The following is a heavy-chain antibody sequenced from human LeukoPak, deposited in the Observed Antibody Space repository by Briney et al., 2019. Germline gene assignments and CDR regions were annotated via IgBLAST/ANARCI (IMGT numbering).Heavy chain of an antibody. D-gene: IGHD6-6*01. CDR3: ARVVSWEYSSSAGDY. CDR1: GGSISSSSYY. Sequence: PSETLSLTCTVSGGSISSSSYYGGWIRQPPGKGLEWIGRIYYSGSTYYNPSLKSRVTISVDTSKNQFSLKLSSVTAADTAVYYCARVVSWEYSSSAGDYWGQGTLVTVSS. J-gene: IGHJ4*02. V-gene: IGHV4-39*01. CDR2: IYYSGST.